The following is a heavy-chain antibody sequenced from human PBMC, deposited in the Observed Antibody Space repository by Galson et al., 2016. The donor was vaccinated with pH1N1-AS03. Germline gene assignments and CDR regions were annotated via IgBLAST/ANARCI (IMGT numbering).Heavy chain of an antibody. V-gene: IGHV3-74*01. J-gene: IGHJ5*01. CDR2: IESDGSSA. CDR3: AKSDWLDS. CDR1: GFSFRDSW. Sequence: SLRLSCAASGFSFRDSWMHWVRQAPGKGLVWVPRIESDGSSAFYADTVKGRFTISRDNAKNILYLQMNSLRVEDTAVYYCAKSDWLDSWGQGALLTVSS.